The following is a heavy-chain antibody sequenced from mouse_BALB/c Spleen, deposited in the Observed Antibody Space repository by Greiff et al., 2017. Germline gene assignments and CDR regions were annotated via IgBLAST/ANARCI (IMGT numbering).Heavy chain of an antibody. CDR3: ARGRGSEVRPLYYYAMDY. CDR2: IWGDGST. CDR1: GFSLTGYG. V-gene: IGHV2-6-7*01. Sequence: QVQLKESGPGLVAPSQSLSITCTVSGFSLTGYGVNWVRQPPGKGLEWLGMIWGDGSTDYNSALKSRLSISKDNSKSQVFLKMNSLQTDDTARYYCARGRGSEVRPLYYYAMDYWGQGTSVTVSS. J-gene: IGHJ4*01. D-gene: IGHD2-14*01.